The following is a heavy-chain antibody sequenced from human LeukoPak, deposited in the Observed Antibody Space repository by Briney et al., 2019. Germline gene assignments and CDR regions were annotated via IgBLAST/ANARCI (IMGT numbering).Heavy chain of an antibody. CDR2: IYTSGST. CDR1: GGSMSSYY. CDR3: ARDLEYSSSAGFDY. Sequence: SETLSLTCTVSGGSMSSYYWTWIRQPAGKGLEWIGRIYTSGSTSHNPSLKSRVTMSIDTSENQFSLKLRSVTAADTAVYYCARDLEYSSSAGFDYWGQGTLVTVSS. V-gene: IGHV4-4*07. J-gene: IGHJ4*02. D-gene: IGHD6-6*01.